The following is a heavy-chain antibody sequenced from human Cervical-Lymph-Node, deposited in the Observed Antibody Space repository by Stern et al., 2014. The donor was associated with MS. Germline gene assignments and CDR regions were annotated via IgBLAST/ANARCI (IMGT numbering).Heavy chain of an antibody. CDR2: ISAYNGNT. V-gene: IGHV1-18*04. CDR1: GYTFTSYG. CDR3: ARDSGVFGVVIPFDY. Sequence: QVQLLQPGAEVKKPGASVKVSCKASGYTFTSYGISWVRQAPGQGLEWMGWISAYNGNTNYAQKLQGRVTMTTDTSTSTAYMELRSLRSDDTAVYYCARDSGVFGVVIPFDYWGQGTLVTVSS. D-gene: IGHD3-3*01. J-gene: IGHJ4*02.